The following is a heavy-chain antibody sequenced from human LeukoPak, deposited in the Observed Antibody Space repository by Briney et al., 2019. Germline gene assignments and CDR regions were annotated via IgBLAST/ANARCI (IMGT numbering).Heavy chain of an antibody. CDR1: GYSFTDYY. V-gene: IGHV1-2*02. J-gene: IGHJ5*02. Sequence: AASVKLSCKPSGYSFTDYYMHWVRQAPGQGLEWMGWINPNSGGTSSAQKFQGRVTMTRDTSITTVYMEVSWLTSDDTAIYYCARADRLDGGAYLIGPWGQGTLVTVSS. CDR2: INPNSGGT. CDR3: ARADRLDGGAYLIGP. D-gene: IGHD2-21*01.